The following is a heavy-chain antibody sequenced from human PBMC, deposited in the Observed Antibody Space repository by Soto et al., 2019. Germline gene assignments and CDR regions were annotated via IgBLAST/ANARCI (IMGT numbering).Heavy chain of an antibody. CDR3: ASVGTTVSAFDA. CDR1: GASVSRSNW. V-gene: IGHV4-4*02. Sequence: QVQLQESGPGLLKPSGTLSLTCDVSGASVSRSNWWSWVRQPPGKGLEWMGEIFHSGTTYYNPSLKSLVTILVEIARNHFSLRLTSVTAADTAVYFCASVGTTVSAFDAWGQGTLVTVSS. CDR2: IFHSGTT. J-gene: IGHJ4*02. D-gene: IGHD1-7*01.